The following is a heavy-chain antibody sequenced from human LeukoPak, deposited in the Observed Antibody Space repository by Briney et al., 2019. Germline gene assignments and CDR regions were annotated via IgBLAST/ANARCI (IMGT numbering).Heavy chain of an antibody. V-gene: IGHV3-30*04. J-gene: IGHJ3*02. CDR1: GFTFSSYA. CDR2: ISYDGSNK. D-gene: IGHD3-22*01. Sequence: GGSLRLSCAASGFTFSSYAMHWVRQAPGKGLEWVAVISYDGSNKYYADSVKGRFTISRDNSKNTLYLQMNSLRAEDTAVYYCARVGGRYYYDSSGYSNDAFDIWGQGTMVTVSS. CDR3: ARVGGRYYYDSSGYSNDAFDI.